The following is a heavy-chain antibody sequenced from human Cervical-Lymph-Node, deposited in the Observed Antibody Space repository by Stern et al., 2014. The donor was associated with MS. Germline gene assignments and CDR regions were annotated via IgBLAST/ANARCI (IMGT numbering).Heavy chain of an antibody. CDR1: GYSFTNSW. CDR3: ARLASYTGYDYDAFDI. CDR2: IYPGNFDT. D-gene: IGHD5-12*01. J-gene: IGHJ3*02. V-gene: IGHV5-51*03. Sequence: QLVQSGADVKKPGESLKISCKASGYSFTNSWIGWVRQMPGKGLEWMGIIYPGNFDTRYSPSCQGQVTIAADRSISTAYLQWSSLKASDTAMYYCARLASYTGYDYDAFDIWGQGTRVTVSS.